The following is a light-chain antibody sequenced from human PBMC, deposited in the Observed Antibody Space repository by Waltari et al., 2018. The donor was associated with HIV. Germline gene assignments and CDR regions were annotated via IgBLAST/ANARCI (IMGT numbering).Light chain of an antibody. J-gene: IGLJ3*02. V-gene: IGLV1-44*01. CDR2: SNN. Sequence: LTHLPSTSGPPRPRVTMSCSRIRPTIGRHTLHCYQHLPGTAPKLLIYSNNQRPSGVPDRFSGSKSGTSASLAISGLQSEDEADYYCAAWHDSLNGSWVFGGGTKLTVL. CDR1: RPTIGRHT. CDR3: AAWHDSLNGSWV.